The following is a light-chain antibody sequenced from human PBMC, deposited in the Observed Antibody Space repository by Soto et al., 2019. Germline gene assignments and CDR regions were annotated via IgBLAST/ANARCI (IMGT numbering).Light chain of an antibody. J-gene: IGLJ1*01. CDR2: GNS. CDR3: QSYDSSLGYV. Sequence: QSVLTQPPSVSGAPGQRVTISCTGSSSNIGAGYDVHWYQQLPGTAPKLLIYGNSNRPSGVPDRFSGSKSGTSASLDITGLQAEDEADYYCQSYDSSLGYVFGTGTKLTVL. CDR1: SSNIGAGYD. V-gene: IGLV1-40*01.